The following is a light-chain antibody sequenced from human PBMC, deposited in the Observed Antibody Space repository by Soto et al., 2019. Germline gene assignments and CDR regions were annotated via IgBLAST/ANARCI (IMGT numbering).Light chain of an antibody. V-gene: IGKV3D-15*01. CDR1: QSVTSN. J-gene: IGKJ5*01. Sequence: EIVMTQSPATLSVSPWEVATLSCWASQSVTSNLAWYQQKRGQAPSLLIYAASTRATGVPARFSGSGSGTEFTLTISSLQSEDFAVYYCQQYNNWPPITFGQGTRLEIK. CDR2: AAS. CDR3: QQYNNWPPIT.